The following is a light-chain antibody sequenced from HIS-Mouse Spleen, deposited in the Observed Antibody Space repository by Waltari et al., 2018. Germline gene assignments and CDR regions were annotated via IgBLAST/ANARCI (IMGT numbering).Light chain of an antibody. CDR2: GAY. CDR3: QQYNNWWT. CDR1: QSVSSN. Sequence: EIVMTQSPANLSVSPGERATLSCRASQSVSSNLAWYQQKPGQAPRLLIYGAYTRATGIPARFSGSGSGTEFTLTISSMQSEDFAVYYCQQYNNWWTFGQGTKVEIK. V-gene: IGKV3-15*01. J-gene: IGKJ1*01.